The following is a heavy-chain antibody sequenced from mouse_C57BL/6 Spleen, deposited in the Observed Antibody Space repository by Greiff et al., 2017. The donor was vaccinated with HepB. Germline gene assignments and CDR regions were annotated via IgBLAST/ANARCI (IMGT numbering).Heavy chain of an antibody. J-gene: IGHJ1*03. V-gene: IGHV1-26*01. D-gene: IGHD1-1*01. CDR3: AKYTTVVGSFDV. CDR2: INPNNGGT. Sequence: DVQLQESGPELVKPGASVKISCKASGYTFTDYYMNWVKQSHGKSLEWIGDINPNNGGTSYNQKFKGKATLTVDKSSSTAYMELRSLTSEDSAVYYSAKYTTVVGSFDVWGTGTTVTVSS. CDR1: GYTFTDYY.